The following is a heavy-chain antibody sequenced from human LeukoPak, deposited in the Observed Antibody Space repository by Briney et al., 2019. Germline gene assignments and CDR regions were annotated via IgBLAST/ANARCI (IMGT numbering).Heavy chain of an antibody. V-gene: IGHV4-61*01. CDR3: ASEGAGTFDY. CDR1: GGSVSSGSYY. J-gene: IGHJ4*02. CDR2: IYYSGST. D-gene: IGHD6-13*01. Sequence: SETLSLTCTVSGGSVSSGSYYWSWIRQPPGKGLEWIGYIYYSGSTNYNPSLKSRVTISVDTSKNQFSLKLSSGTAADTAVYYCASEGAGTFDYWGQGTLVTVSS.